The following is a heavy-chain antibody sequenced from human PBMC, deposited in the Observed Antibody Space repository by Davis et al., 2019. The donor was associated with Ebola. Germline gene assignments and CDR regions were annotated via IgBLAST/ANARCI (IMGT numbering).Heavy chain of an antibody. CDR3: VKRTSGSSGWDY. CDR1: GFTFSNAW. CDR2: ISSSSSYI. J-gene: IGHJ4*02. Sequence: GESLKISCAASGFTFSNAWMNWVRQAPGKGLEWVSSISSSSSYIYYADSVKGRFTISRDNSKNTLYLQMNSLRVEDTATYYCVKRTSGSSGWDYWGQGTLVTVSS. D-gene: IGHD6-6*01. V-gene: IGHV3-21*01.